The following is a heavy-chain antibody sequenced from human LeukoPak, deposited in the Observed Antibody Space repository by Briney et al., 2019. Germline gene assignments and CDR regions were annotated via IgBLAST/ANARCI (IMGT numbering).Heavy chain of an antibody. D-gene: IGHD2-15*01. V-gene: IGHV4-61*02. Sequence: SETLSLTCTVSGCSISSGSYYWRWIRQPAGKGLEWIGRIYTSGSTNYNPSLKSRVTISADTSKNQFSLKLSSVTAADTAVYYCARETPSRYCSGGSCYSWGQGTLVTVSS. J-gene: IGHJ4*02. CDR2: IYTSGST. CDR1: GCSISSGSYY. CDR3: ARETPSRYCSGGSCYS.